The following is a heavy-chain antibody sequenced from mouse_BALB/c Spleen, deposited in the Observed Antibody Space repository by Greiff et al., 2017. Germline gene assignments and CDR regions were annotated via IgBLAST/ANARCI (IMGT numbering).Heavy chain of an antibody. CDR2: ISSGGST. J-gene: IGHJ1*01. D-gene: IGHD1-1*01. Sequence: EVQGVESGGGLVKPGGSLKLSCAASGFTFSSYAMSWVRQTPEKRLEWVASISSGGSTYYPDSVKGRFTISRDNARNILYLQMSSLRSEDTAMYYCARQYYYGSSYGYFDVWGAGTTVTVSS. CDR1: GFTFSSYA. V-gene: IGHV5-6-5*01. CDR3: ARQYYYGSSYGYFDV.